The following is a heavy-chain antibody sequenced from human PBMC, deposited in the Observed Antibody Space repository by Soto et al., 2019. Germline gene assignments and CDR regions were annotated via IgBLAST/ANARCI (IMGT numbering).Heavy chain of an antibody. CDR3: XXXXXXXXXFDY. Sequence: QVQLVESGGGVVQPGRSLRLSCAASGFTFSSYGMHWVRQAPGKGLEWVAVISYDGSNEYYADSVKGRFTISRDNXXXXXXXXXXXXXXXXXXXXXXXXXXXXXXXFDYWGQGTLVTVSS. CDR2: ISYDGSNE. V-gene: IGHV3-30*03. J-gene: IGHJ4*02. CDR1: GFTFSSYG.